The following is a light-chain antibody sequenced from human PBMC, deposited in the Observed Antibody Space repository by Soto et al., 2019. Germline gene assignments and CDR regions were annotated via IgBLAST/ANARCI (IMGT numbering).Light chain of an antibody. CDR1: QSITRW. J-gene: IGKJ3*01. CDR3: QQYNSDSS. Sequence: DIQMTQSPSTLSASVGDRVTITCRASQSITRWLAWYQQKPGKAPKLLIYKAANLGGGVPSRFSGDGSGTEFTLTISSLQPEDSATYYCQQYNSDSSFGPGTKVDIK. V-gene: IGKV1-5*03. CDR2: KAA.